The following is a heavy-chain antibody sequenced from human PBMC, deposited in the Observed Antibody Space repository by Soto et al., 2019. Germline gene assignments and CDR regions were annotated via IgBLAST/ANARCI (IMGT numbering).Heavy chain of an antibody. V-gene: IGHV1-69*04. D-gene: IGHD2-2*01. J-gene: IGHJ4*02. Sequence: SVKVSCKASGGTFSSYTISWVRQAPGQGLEWMGRIIPILGIANYAQKFQGRVTITADKSTSTAYMELSSLRSEDTAVYYCARDLVVPAAPNDYWGQGTLVTVSS. CDR3: ARDLVVPAAPNDY. CDR2: IIPILGIA. CDR1: GGTFSSYT.